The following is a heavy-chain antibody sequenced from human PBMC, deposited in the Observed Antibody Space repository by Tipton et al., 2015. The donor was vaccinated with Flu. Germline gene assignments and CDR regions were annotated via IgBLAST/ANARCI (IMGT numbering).Heavy chain of an antibody. CDR2: FHSGGST. Sequence: TLSLTCSVSVGSISDYYWTWSRQPPGKGLEWIGHFHSGGSTNYNPSLKSRVSMSVDTSKNQFSLKLSSVTAADTAVYYCAIDIAAPGTSDYWGQGTLVTVSS. CDR1: VGSISDYY. D-gene: IGHD6-13*01. J-gene: IGHJ4*02. CDR3: AIDIAAPGTSDY. V-gene: IGHV4-59*01.